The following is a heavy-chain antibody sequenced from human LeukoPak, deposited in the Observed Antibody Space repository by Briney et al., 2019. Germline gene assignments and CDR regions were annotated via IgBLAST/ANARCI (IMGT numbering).Heavy chain of an antibody. D-gene: IGHD3-10*01. CDR1: GGSISSYY. CDR3: AREEASQLLWFGELLGFDY. V-gene: IGHV4-4*07. CDR2: IYTSGST. Sequence: SETLSLTCTVSGGSISSYYWSWIRQPAGKGLEWIGRIYTSGSTNYNPSLKSRVTMSVDTSKNQFSLKLSSVTAADTAVYYCAREEASQLLWFGELLGFDYWGQGTLVTVSS. J-gene: IGHJ4*02.